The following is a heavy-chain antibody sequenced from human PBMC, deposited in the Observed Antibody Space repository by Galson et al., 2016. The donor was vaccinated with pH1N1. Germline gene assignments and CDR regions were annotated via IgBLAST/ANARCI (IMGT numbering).Heavy chain of an antibody. V-gene: IGHV1-2*02. D-gene: IGHD3-9*01. CDR1: GYNFNVYY. CDR3: ARILRTLVFDY. J-gene: IGHJ4*02. Sequence: SVKVSCKAYGYNFNVYYMHWVRQAPGQGLQWMGWIDPNSGTTYYAQKFQGRVTMTRDTSISTAYMELSRLTSDDTALYYCARILRTLVFDYWGQGTLVTVSS. CDR2: IDPNSGTT.